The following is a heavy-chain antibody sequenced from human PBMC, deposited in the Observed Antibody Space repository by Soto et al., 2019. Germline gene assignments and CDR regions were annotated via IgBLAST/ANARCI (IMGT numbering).Heavy chain of an antibody. J-gene: IGHJ4*02. V-gene: IGHV3-15*01. CDR3: TTEDHDYGDYGFDY. Sequence: PGGSLRLSCAASGFTFSNAWMSWVRQAPGKGLEWDGRIKSKTDGGTTDYAAPVKGRFTISRDDSKNTLYLQMNSLKTEDTAVYYCTTEDHDYGDYGFDYWGQGTLVTVSS. CDR1: GFTFSNAW. CDR2: IKSKTDGGTT. D-gene: IGHD4-17*01.